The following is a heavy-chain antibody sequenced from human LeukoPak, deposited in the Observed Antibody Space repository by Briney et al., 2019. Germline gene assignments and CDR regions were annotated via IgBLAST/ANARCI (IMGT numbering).Heavy chain of an antibody. Sequence: GGSLRLSCAASGFTFSSYWIHWVRQAPGKGLVWVSRIYSDATYYADYVKGRFTISRDNAKNTLYLQMNSLRAEDTDVYYCATESSDSSGYYYGGGFDYWGQGPLVTVSS. CDR3: ATESSDSSGYYYGGGFDY. CDR1: GFTFSSYW. J-gene: IGHJ4*02. D-gene: IGHD3-22*01. CDR2: IYSDAT. V-gene: IGHV3-74*01.